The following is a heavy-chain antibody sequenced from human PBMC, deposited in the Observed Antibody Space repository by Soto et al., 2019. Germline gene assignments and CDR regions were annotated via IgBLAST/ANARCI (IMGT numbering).Heavy chain of an antibody. D-gene: IGHD3-16*02. J-gene: IGHJ4*02. Sequence: PWGSLRLSCVGSAFTFTNYDMSWVRQAPGRGLEWVSCINGGVDSTYYGDSVKGRFTISRDNSKSTLYLQMNNLRAEDTAVYYCVKDKVTSGALIVIPPGYWGQGTLVTVSS. CDR1: AFTFTNYD. V-gene: IGHV3-23*01. CDR3: VKDKVTSGALIVIPPGY. CDR2: INGGVDST.